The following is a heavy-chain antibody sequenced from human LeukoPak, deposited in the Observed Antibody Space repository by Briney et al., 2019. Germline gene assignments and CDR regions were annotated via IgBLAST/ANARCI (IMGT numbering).Heavy chain of an antibody. Sequence: GSVKVSCKVSGYTLTESSMHWVRQAPGKGLEWMGGFDPEDGETIYAQKFQGRVTMTEDTSTDTAYMELSSLRSEDTAVYYCASYSGGFYYLDYWGQGTLVTVSS. V-gene: IGHV1-24*01. CDR2: FDPEDGET. D-gene: IGHD2/OR15-2a*01. CDR1: GYTLTESS. J-gene: IGHJ4*02. CDR3: ASYSGGFYYLDY.